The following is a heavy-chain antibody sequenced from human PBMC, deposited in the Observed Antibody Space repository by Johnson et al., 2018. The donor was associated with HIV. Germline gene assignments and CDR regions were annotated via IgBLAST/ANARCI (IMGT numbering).Heavy chain of an antibody. CDR2: LFSGGST. CDR1: GISVSGFY. V-gene: IGHV3-66*01. J-gene: IGHJ3*02. Sequence: VQLVESGGGLVQPGGSLRLSCAASGISVSGFYMSWVRQAPGKGLEWVSVLFSGGSTYYADSVKGRFTISRDNSKNTLYLQINSLRAEDTAVYYCARACRDGYTCDAFDIWGQGTMVTVSS. D-gene: IGHD5-24*01. CDR3: ARACRDGYTCDAFDI.